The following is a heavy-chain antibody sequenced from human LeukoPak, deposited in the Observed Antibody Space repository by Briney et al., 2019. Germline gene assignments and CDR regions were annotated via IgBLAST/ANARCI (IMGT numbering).Heavy chain of an antibody. V-gene: IGHV4-34*01. Sequence: SETLSLTCAVYGGPFSGYYWSWIRQPPGKGLEWIGEINHSGSTNYKPSLKSRVTISADTSKNQFSLKLSSVTAADTAVYYCARASTPYDIWGQGTMVTVSS. CDR1: GGPFSGYY. CDR3: ARASTPYDI. J-gene: IGHJ3*02. CDR2: INHSGST.